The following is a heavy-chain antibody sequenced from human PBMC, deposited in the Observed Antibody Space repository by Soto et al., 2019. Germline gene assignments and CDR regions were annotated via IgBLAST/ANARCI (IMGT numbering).Heavy chain of an antibody. D-gene: IGHD6-19*01. CDR1: GDSINSNYC. J-gene: IGHJ4*02. V-gene: IGHV4-4*02. Sequence: QVQLQESGPGLVRPSGTLSLTCAVSGDSINSNYCWTWVRQPPGKGLEWIAEIYYSGGTSYNPSLKXXVXIXXDKSKTQFSLNLTSVTAADTAMYYCARDTGWGLGYWGQGTLVTVSS. CDR2: IYYSGGT. CDR3: ARDTGWGLGY.